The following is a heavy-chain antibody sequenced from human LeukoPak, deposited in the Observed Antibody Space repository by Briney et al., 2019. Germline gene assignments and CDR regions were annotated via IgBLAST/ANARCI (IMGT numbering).Heavy chain of an antibody. CDR1: GGSISSYY. V-gene: IGHV4-59*08. CDR3: ARSIAAAGTFYRY. CDR2: IYYSGST. D-gene: IGHD6-13*01. J-gene: IGHJ4*02. Sequence: SETLSLTCTVSGGSISSYYWSWIRQPPGKGLEWIGYIYYSGSTNYNPSLKSRVTISVDTSKNQFFLKLSSVTAADTAVYYCARSIAAAGTFYRYWGQGTLVTVSS.